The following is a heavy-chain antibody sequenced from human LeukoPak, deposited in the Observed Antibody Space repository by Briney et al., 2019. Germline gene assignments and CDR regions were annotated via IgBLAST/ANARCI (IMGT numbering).Heavy chain of an antibody. CDR3: ARGGRWLNYYDSSGPEY. D-gene: IGHD3-22*01. J-gene: IGHJ4*02. CDR2: INPNSGGT. V-gene: IGHV1-2*02. CDR1: GYTFTGYY. Sequence: ASVEVSCKASGYTFTGYYMHWVRQAPGQGLEWMGWINPNSGGTNYAQKFQGRVTMTRDTSISTAYMELSRLRSDDTAVYYCARGGRWLNYYDSSGPEYWGQGTLVTVSS.